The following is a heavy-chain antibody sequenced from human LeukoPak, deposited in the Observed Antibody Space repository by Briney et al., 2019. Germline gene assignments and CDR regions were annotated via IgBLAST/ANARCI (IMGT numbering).Heavy chain of an antibody. Sequence: GASVKVSCTASGYSFVLYGISWVRQAPGQGPEWMGWISTYNGNTKYAEKFQGRVTMTTDTPTSTAYMELRSLRSDDTAVYYCATNPLWFGELSSWGQGTMVTVSS. CDR1: GYSFVLYG. V-gene: IGHV1-18*01. CDR2: ISTYNGNT. CDR3: ATNPLWFGELSS. J-gene: IGHJ3*01. D-gene: IGHD3-10*01.